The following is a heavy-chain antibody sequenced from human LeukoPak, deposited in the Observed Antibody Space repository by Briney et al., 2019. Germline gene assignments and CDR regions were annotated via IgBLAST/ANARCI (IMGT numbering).Heavy chain of an antibody. CDR2: THPGDSDT. CDR1: GYSFPNYW. D-gene: IGHD2/OR15-2a*01. V-gene: IGHV5-51*01. CDR3: ATLLSNTDNY. J-gene: IGHJ4*02. Sequence: GESLKISCKGSGYSFPNYWIGWVRQLPGKGLEWMGNTHPGDSDTRYSPSFQGQVTISADKSINTAYLQWGSVEASDTAMYYCATLLSNTDNYWGQGTLVTVSS.